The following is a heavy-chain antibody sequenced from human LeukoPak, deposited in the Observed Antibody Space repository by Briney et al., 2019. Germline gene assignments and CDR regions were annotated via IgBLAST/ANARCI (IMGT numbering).Heavy chain of an antibody. Sequence: GGSLRLSCAASGFTFSIYGMHRVRQAPGKGLEWVAVIWYDGSNKYYADSVKGRFTISRDNSKNTLYLQMNSLRAEDTAVYYCARDQPPGFFDSWGQGTLVTVSS. V-gene: IGHV3-33*01. CDR2: IWYDGSNK. CDR3: ARDQPPGFFDS. J-gene: IGHJ4*02. CDR1: GFTFSIYG.